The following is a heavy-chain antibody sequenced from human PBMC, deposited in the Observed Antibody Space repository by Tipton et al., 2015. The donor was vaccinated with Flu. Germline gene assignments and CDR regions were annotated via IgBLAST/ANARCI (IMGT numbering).Heavy chain of an antibody. V-gene: IGHV3-15*01. D-gene: IGHD1-26*01. CDR1: GFTFSNAW. CDR2: ITGRTDGGKKKSDGGAT. J-gene: IGHJ4*02. Sequence: SLRLSCAASGFTFSNAWMSWVRQAPGKGLEWVGRITGRTDGGKKKSDGGATDYAAPVKGRFTISRDDSKNTLYLQMNSLKTEDTGVYYCTTVGSGNYFRDYWGQGTLVPVSS. CDR3: TTVGSGNYFRDY.